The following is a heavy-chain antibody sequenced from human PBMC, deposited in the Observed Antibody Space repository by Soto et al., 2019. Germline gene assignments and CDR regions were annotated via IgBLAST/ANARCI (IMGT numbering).Heavy chain of an antibody. CDR3: AKVYSGYDQSLDY. V-gene: IGHV3-30*18. CDR2: ISYDGSNK. J-gene: IGHJ4*02. CDR1: GFTFSSYG. Sequence: QVQLVESGGGVVQPGRSLRLSCAASGFTFSSYGIHWVRQAPGKGLEWVEVISYDGSNKYYADSVKGRFTISRDNSKNTLYLQMNSLRPEDTAVYYCAKVYSGYDQSLDYWGQGTLVTVSS. D-gene: IGHD5-12*01.